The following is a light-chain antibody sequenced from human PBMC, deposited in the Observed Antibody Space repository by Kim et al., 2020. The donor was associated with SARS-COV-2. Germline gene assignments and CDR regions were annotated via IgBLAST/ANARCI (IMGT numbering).Light chain of an antibody. CDR1: QSVLYSSNNKNY. V-gene: IGKV4-1*01. CDR2: WAS. J-gene: IGKJ4*01. CDR3: QKYYSTPRT. Sequence: DIVMTQSPDSLAVSLGERATINCKSSQSVLYSSNNKNYLAWYQQKPGQPPKLLIYWASTRESGVPDRFSGSGSGTDFTLTISSLQAEDVAVYYCQKYYSTPRTFGGGTKGDIK.